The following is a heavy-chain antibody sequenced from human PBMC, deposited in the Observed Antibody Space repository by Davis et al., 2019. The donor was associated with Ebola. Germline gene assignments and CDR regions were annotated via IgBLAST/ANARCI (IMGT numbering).Heavy chain of an antibody. Sequence: GESLKISCAASGFTVSSNYMNWVRQAPGKGLEWVSVIYSGGSTYYADSVKGRFTISRDNSKNTLYLQMNSLRAEDTAVYYCATVAANDWYFDLWGRGTLVTVSS. J-gene: IGHJ2*01. CDR3: ATVAANDWYFDL. CDR1: GFTVSSNY. D-gene: IGHD6-19*01. V-gene: IGHV3-53*01. CDR2: IYSGGST.